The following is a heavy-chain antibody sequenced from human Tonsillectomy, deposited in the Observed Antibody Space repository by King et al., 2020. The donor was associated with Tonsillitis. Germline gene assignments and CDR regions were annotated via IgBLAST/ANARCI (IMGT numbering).Heavy chain of an antibody. Sequence: VQLVESGGGVVQPGRSLRLSCAASGFTFSSYGMHWVRQAPGKGLEWVGVISYDGSNKYYADSVKGRFTISRDNSKNTLYLQMNSLRAEDTAVYYCARADGMDVWGQGTTVTVSS. V-gene: IGHV3-33*05. CDR2: ISYDGSNK. CDR3: ARADGMDV. CDR1: GFTFSSYG. J-gene: IGHJ6*02.